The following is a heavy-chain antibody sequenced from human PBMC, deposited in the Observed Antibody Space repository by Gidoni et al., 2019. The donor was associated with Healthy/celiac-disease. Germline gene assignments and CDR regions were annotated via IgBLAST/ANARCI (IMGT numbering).Heavy chain of an antibody. CDR2: IYPGDSDT. J-gene: IGHJ4*02. CDR3: ARAPTVTSEFDY. V-gene: IGHV5-51*03. Sequence: EVQLVQSGAEVKKPGESLEISCKGSGYSFISYWIGWVRQKPGKGLEWMGIIYPGDSDTRDSPSFQGQVTISADKSINTAYLQWSSLKASDTAMYYCARAPTVTSEFDYWGQGTLVTVSS. D-gene: IGHD4-17*01. CDR1: GYSFISYW.